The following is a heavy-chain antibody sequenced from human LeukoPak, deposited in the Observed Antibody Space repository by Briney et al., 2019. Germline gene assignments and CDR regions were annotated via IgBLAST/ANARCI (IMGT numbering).Heavy chain of an antibody. J-gene: IGHJ3*02. CDR3: AKDVLDYGSGSWILTNAFDI. CDR2: ISGSGGST. V-gene: IGHV3-23*01. Sequence: GGSLRLSCAASGFTFSSYAMSWVRQAPGKGLGWVSAISGSGGSTYYADSVKGRFTISRDNSKNTLYLQMNSPRAEDTAVYYCAKDVLDYGSGSWILTNAFDIWGQGTMVTVSS. CDR1: GFTFSSYA. D-gene: IGHD3-10*01.